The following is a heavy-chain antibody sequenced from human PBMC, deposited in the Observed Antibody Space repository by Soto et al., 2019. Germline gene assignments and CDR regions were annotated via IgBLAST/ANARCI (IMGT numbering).Heavy chain of an antibody. Sequence: GRPLRHSCAASGFTFSSYAMSWVRQAQGKGLEWVSAISGSGGSTYYADSVKGRFTISRDNSKNTLYLQMNSLRAEDTAVYYYAKDPTTGTTGVYYFDYWGQGTLVTVSS. CDR2: ISGSGGST. CDR1: GFTFSSYA. CDR3: AKDPTTGTTGVYYFDY. D-gene: IGHD1-7*01. J-gene: IGHJ4*02. V-gene: IGHV3-23*01.